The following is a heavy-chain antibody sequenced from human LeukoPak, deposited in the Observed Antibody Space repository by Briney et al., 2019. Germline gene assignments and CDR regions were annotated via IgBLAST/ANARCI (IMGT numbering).Heavy chain of an antibody. D-gene: IGHD5-12*01. CDR2: INPNSGDT. CDR3: ARGPNRGYEH. CDR1: GYTFSGHS. J-gene: IGHJ1*01. V-gene: IGHV1-2*06. Sequence: ASVKVSCTASGYTFSGHSMHWVRQAPGQGLEWMGRINPNSGDTNYAQKFQGRVTMTRDTSISTAYMELNSLTYDDTAVYYCARGPNRGYEHWGQGTLVTVSS.